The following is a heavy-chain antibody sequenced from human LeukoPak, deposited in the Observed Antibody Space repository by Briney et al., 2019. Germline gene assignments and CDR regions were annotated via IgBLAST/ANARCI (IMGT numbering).Heavy chain of an antibody. D-gene: IGHD2-2*03. CDR1: GYSFTSYW. Sequence: GESLKISCKGSGYSFTSYWIGWVRQMPGKGLEWMGIIYPGDSDARYSPSFQGQVTFSVDKSITTAYLQWTSLKASDTAVYFCARLDDGGAHTYFFDFWGQGTLVTVSS. J-gene: IGHJ4*02. CDR2: IYPGDSDA. V-gene: IGHV5-51*01. CDR3: ARLDDGGAHTYFFDF.